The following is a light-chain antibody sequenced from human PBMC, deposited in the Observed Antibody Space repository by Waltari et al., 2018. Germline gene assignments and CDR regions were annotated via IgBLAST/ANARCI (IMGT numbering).Light chain of an antibody. CDR1: SSDVGGYNY. Sequence: QSALTQPASVSGSPGQSITISCTGTSSDVGGYNYVSWYQQHPGKAPKLMIYDVSSRWAGGCTGCSGGTSGDTAAPAASGVQAADEDAYYCSCYMGGSTLELVGGGTRLTVL. V-gene: IGLV2-14*03. CDR3: SCYMGGSTLEL. J-gene: IGLJ2*01. CDR2: DVS.